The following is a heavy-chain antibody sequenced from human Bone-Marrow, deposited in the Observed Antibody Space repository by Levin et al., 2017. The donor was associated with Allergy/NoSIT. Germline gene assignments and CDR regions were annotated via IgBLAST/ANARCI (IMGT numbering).Heavy chain of an antibody. J-gene: IGHJ4*02. CDR2: ISGSGGST. D-gene: IGHD3-22*01. V-gene: IGHV3-23*01. Sequence: GGSLRLSCAASGFTFSSYAMSWVRQAPGKGLEWVSAISGSGGSTYYADSVKGRFTISRDNSKNTLYLQMNSLRAEDTAVYYCAKESKELSPLDSNDDGDYWGQGTLVTVSS. CDR3: AKESKELSPLDSNDDGDY. CDR1: GFTFSSYA.